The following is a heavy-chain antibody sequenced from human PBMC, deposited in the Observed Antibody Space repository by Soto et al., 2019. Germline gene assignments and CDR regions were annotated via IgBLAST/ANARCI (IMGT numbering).Heavy chain of an antibody. CDR2: IIPIFGTA. CDR1: GGTFSSYA. D-gene: IGHD2-15*01. J-gene: IGHJ6*02. Sequence: QVQLVQSGAEVKKPGSSVKVSCKASGGTFSSYAISWVRQAPGQGLEWMGGIIPIFGTANYAQKFQGRVTITADESTSTAYMELSSRRSEDTAVYYCARRYCSGGSCLYGMDVWGQGTTVTVSS. V-gene: IGHV1-69*12. CDR3: ARRYCSGGSCLYGMDV.